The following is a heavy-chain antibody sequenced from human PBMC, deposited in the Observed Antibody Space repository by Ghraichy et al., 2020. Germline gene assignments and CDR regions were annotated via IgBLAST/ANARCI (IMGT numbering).Heavy chain of an antibody. D-gene: IGHD6-13*01. CDR2: ISYDGSNK. Sequence: GGSLRLSCAASGFTFSSYGMHWVRQAPGKGLEWVAVISYDGSNKYYADSVKGRFTISRDNSKNTLYLQMNSLRAEDTAVYYCAKDGRAYSSTWYYFEYWGQGTLVTVSS. V-gene: IGHV3-30*18. CDR3: AKDGRAYSSTWYYFEY. CDR1: GFTFSSYG. J-gene: IGHJ4*02.